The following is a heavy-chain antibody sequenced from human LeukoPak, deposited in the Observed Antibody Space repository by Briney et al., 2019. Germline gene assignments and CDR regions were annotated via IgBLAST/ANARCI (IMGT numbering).Heavy chain of an antibody. Sequence: GGSLKLSCAASGFTFSSYAMYWVRQAPGKGLEWVAVISYDGSDKFYADSVKGRFTISRDSSKNTLYLQMNSLRPEDTAVYYCARARPSMWIDYWGQGTLVTVSS. CDR3: ARARPSMWIDY. CDR1: GFTFSSYA. J-gene: IGHJ4*02. D-gene: IGHD5-12*01. CDR2: ISYDGSDK. V-gene: IGHV3-30*04.